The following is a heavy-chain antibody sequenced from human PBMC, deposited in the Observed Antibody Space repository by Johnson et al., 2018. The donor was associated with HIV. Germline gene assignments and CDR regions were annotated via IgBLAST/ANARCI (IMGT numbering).Heavy chain of an antibody. V-gene: IGHV3-11*01. Sequence: QVQLVESGGGLVKPGGSLRLSCAASGFTFSDYYMGWIRQTPGKGLEWISYISSRGIPIYYADSVKGRFTVSRDNAKNLLYLQMNSLRAEDTAVYYCARVARVVVYAEDAFDIWGQGTMVTVSS. D-gene: IGHD2-8*02. CDR1: GFTFSDYY. CDR3: ARVARVVVYAEDAFDI. CDR2: ISSRGIPI. J-gene: IGHJ3*02.